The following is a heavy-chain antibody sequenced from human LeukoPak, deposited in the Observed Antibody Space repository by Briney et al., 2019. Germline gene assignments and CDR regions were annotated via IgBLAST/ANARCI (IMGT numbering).Heavy chain of an antibody. CDR1: GGTFSSYA. CDR2: IIPIFGTA. D-gene: IGHD1-26*01. CDR3: ARGRSGWEYYFDY. Sequence: SVKVSCKASGGTFSSYAISWVRQAPGQGLEWMGGIIPIFGTANYAQKFQGRVTITADESTSTAYMELSSPRSEDTAVYYCARGRSGWEYYFDYWGQGTLVTVSS. J-gene: IGHJ4*02. V-gene: IGHV1-69*13.